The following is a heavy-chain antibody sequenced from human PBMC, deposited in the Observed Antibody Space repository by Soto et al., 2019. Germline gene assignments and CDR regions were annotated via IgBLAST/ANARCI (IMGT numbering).Heavy chain of an antibody. CDR3: ARGFDILTFGFCLDY. J-gene: IGHJ4*02. V-gene: IGHV4-39*01. Sequence: LSLTCTVSSGSVRSSSYYWGWIRQPPGKGLEWIANMYFSGFYSGSTSYNPSLKSRVTISVDTSKNQFSLQVSSVTAADTAVYYCARGFDILTFGFCLDYWGQGTLVTVSS. D-gene: IGHD3-9*01. CDR2: MYFSGFYSGST. CDR1: SGSVRSSSYY.